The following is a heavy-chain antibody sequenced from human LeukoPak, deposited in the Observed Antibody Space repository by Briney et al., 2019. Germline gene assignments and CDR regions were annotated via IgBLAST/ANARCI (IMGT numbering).Heavy chain of an antibody. D-gene: IGHD2-15*01. V-gene: IGHV3-30*18. CDR1: GFTFSNYG. Sequence: PGGSLRLSCAASGFTFSNYGMHWVRQGPGKGLEWGAVISYDESDKYYADSVKGRFTISRDNSKNTLYLQMNSLRPEDTAVYYCAKGVVAATNAAYYGMDVWGQATTVTVSS. CDR3: AKGVVAATNAAYYGMDV. CDR2: ISYDESDK. J-gene: IGHJ6*02.